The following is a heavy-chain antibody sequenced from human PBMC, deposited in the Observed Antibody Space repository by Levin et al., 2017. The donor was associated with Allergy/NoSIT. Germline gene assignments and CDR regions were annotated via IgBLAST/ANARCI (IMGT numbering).Heavy chain of an antibody. J-gene: IGHJ3*02. Sequence: SETLSLTCTVSGGSISSSSYYWGWIRQPPGKGLEWIGSIYYSGSTYYNPSLKSRVTISVDTSKNQFSLKLSSVTAADTAVYYCAREEKSSYYDFWSGYYTDNDAFDIWGQGTMVTVSS. V-gene: IGHV4-39*07. D-gene: IGHD3-3*01. CDR1: GGSISSSSYY. CDR3: AREEKSSYYDFWSGYYTDNDAFDI. CDR2: IYYSGST.